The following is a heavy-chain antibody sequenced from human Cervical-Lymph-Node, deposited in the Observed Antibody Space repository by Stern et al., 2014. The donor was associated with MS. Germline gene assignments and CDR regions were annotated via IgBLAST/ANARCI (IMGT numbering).Heavy chain of an antibody. D-gene: IGHD2-2*02. J-gene: IGHJ4*02. V-gene: IGHV3-23*04. CDR2: ISSGSDYT. Sequence: EDQLVESGGGLVQPGGSLRLSCAASGFAFSSYSLSWVRQAPGKGLEWVSAISSGSDYTNYADSVQGRFTISRDNSKNTLYLEMNSLRAEDTALYYCAKCYDTCFRRYIDHWGQGTLVTVSS. CDR3: AKCYDTCFRRYIDH. CDR1: GFAFSSYS.